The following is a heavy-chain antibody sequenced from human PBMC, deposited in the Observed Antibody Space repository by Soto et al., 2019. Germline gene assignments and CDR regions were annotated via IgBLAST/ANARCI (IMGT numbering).Heavy chain of an antibody. CDR2: ITSSGSST. V-gene: IGHV3-23*01. J-gene: IGHJ4*02. Sequence: SGGSLRLSCAAPRFTFSTYAMHWVRQAPGKGLEWVSTITSSGSSTYYADSVKGRFTISRDNSKNTLYLQMNSLRAEDTAIYYCAKAPTAAGTYWVDCWGQGTLVTVSS. CDR1: RFTFSTYA. D-gene: IGHD6-13*01. CDR3: AKAPTAAGTYWVDC.